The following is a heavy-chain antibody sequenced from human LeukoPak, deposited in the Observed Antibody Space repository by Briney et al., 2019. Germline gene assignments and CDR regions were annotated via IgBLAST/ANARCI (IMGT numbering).Heavy chain of an antibody. V-gene: IGHV4-34*01. J-gene: IGHJ5*02. CDR1: GGSFSGYY. CDR3: ARERLAMVRGVIPKEAWGWFDP. Sequence: SETLSLTCAVYGGSFSGYYWSWIRQPPGKGLEWIGEINHSGSTNYNPSLRSRDTISVDTSKNQFSLELSSVTAADTAVYYCARERLAMVRGVIPKEAWGWFDPWGQGTLVTVSS. D-gene: IGHD3-10*01. CDR2: INHSGST.